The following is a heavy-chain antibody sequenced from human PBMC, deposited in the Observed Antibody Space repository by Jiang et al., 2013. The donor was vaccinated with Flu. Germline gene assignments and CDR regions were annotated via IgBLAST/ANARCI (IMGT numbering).Heavy chain of an antibody. J-gene: IGHJ4*02. D-gene: IGHD2-8*01. Sequence: SGSELKKPGASVNVSCKASGYSFSNYAMNWVRQAPGQGLEWMGWINTNTGNPVYAQGFTGRFVFSLDTSVSTAYLQISSLKADDTAVYYCTRVSESSFMLHWGQGTLVTVSS. V-gene: IGHV7-4-1*02. CDR1: GYSFSNYA. CDR2: INTNTGNP. CDR3: TRVSESSFMLH.